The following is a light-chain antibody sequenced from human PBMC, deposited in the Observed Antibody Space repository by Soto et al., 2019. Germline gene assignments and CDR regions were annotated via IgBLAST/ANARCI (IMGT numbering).Light chain of an antibody. V-gene: IGLV2-14*01. CDR1: SSDVGGYNY. CDR3: SSYTSTNTWV. CDR2: EVS. J-gene: IGLJ3*02. Sequence: QSVLTQPASVSGSPGQSITISCTGTSSDVGGYNYVSWYQQHPGKAPKFLIYEVSNRPSGVSNRFSGSKSGNTASLTISGLQAEDEADYYCSSYTSTNTWVFGGGTKLPVL.